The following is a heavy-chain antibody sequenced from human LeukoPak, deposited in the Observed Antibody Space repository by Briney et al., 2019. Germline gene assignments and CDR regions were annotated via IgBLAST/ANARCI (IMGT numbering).Heavy chain of an antibody. CDR3: ARVRITQRWFDP. V-gene: IGHV1-18*01. D-gene: IGHD3-10*01. Sequence: ASVKVPCKASGYTFISYGVSWVRQAPGQGLEWMGWISTHSGNAYYAQKFQGRVTMTTDTSTSTAYMELRSLTSDDTAVYYCARVRITQRWFDPWGQGTLVTVSS. CDR2: ISTHSGNA. CDR1: GYTFISYG. J-gene: IGHJ5*02.